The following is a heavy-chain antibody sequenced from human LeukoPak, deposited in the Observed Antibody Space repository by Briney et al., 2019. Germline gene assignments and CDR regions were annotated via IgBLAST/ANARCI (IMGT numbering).Heavy chain of an antibody. Sequence: SETLCLTCTVSGGSISSYYWSWIRQPPGKGLEWIGYIYYSGSTNYNPSLKSRVTISVDTSKNQFSLKLSSVTAADTAVYYCARVYKNYYYYMDVWGKGTTVTVSS. CDR2: IYYSGST. D-gene: IGHD1-14*01. CDR3: ARVYKNYYYYMDV. CDR1: GGSISSYY. V-gene: IGHV4-59*01. J-gene: IGHJ6*03.